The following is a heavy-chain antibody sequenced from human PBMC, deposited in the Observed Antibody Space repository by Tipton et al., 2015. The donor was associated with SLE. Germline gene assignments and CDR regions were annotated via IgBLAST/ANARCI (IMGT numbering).Heavy chain of an antibody. CDR1: GFTFSSYA. CDR2: ISGSGGST. D-gene: IGHD6-13*01. Sequence: SLRLSCAASGFTFSSYAMSWVRQAPGKGLEWVSAISGSGGSTYYADSVKGRFTIPRDNSKNTLYLQMNSLRAEDTALYYCAKDSHFSGSSWYYFDYWGQGTLVTVSS. J-gene: IGHJ4*02. V-gene: IGHV3-23*01. CDR3: AKDSHFSGSSWYYFDY.